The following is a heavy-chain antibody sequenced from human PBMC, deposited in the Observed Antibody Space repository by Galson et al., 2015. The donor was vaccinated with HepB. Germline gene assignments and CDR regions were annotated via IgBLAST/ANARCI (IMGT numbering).Heavy chain of an antibody. J-gene: IGHJ4*02. D-gene: IGHD5-12*01. CDR1: GFRLTDYA. CDR3: VRDRGSGFGGNDVPSFDY. CDR2: ISSDSRTI. Sequence: SLRLSCAASGFRLTDYAMNWVRRAPGKGLEWAAYISSDSRTIPYADSVKGRFTISRDNAKNSVYLQMTNLRGEDTAVYYCVRDRGSGFGGNDVPSFDYWGRGSLVTVS. V-gene: IGHV3-48*01.